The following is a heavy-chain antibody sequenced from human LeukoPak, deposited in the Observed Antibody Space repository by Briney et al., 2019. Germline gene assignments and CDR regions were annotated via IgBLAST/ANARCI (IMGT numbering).Heavy chain of an antibody. Sequence: PSETLSLTCTVSGDSISSGDYYWGWIRQPPGKGLEWIGSFYYSGSTYYKSSLKSRVTISIDTSKNQFSLKLSSVTAADTAVYYCARDSSYRSGWFNKQFEYWGQGTLVTVPS. CDR2: FYYSGST. D-gene: IGHD6-19*01. J-gene: IGHJ4*02. CDR1: GDSISSGDYY. V-gene: IGHV4-39*07. CDR3: ARDSSYRSGWFNKQFEY.